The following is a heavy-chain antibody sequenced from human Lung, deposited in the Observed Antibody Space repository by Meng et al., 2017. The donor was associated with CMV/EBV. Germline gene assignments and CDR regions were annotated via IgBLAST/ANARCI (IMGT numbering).Heavy chain of an antibody. J-gene: IGHJ3*01. V-gene: IGHV3-30-3*01. CDR3: ARELYYDILTGPRAFDV. CDR2: ISYGGGKE. CDR1: GFTFSSYG. D-gene: IGHD3-9*01. Sequence: SCAASGFTFSSYGVHWVRQAPGEGLEWVAFISYGGGKEYYADSVKGRFTISRDNSKNMLFLQMDSLRPDDTAVYYCARELYYDILTGPRAFDVGXQGRXVTVSS.